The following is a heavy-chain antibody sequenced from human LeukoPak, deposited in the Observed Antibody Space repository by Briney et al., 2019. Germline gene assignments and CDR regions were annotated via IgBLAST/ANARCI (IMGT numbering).Heavy chain of an antibody. CDR3: ARDTYGGFDY. V-gene: IGHV3-7*01. D-gene: IGHD4-23*01. Sequence: PGGSLRLSCVGSGFTFDKYWMGWVRQAPGKGLEWVASLNQDGNEKHYVDSVKGRFTISRDNAKNSLCLQITSLRVEDTAVYYCARDTYGGFDYWGQGALVTVPS. CDR2: LNQDGNEK. CDR1: GFTFDKYW. J-gene: IGHJ4*02.